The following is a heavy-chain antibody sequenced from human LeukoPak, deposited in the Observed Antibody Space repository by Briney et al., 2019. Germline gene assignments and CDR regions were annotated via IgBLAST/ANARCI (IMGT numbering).Heavy chain of an antibody. CDR3: ARLAAVGFNWFDP. Sequence: SETLSLTCTVSGGSIRSGDYFWSWIRQPPGKGLEWIGYIYYSGTTYYNPSLKSRVTMSVDTSKNHFSLRLTSVTAADTAVYYCARLAAVGFNWFDPWGQGTLVTVPS. D-gene: IGHD6-13*01. CDR1: GGSIRSGDYF. V-gene: IGHV4-30-4*01. CDR2: IYYSGTT. J-gene: IGHJ5*02.